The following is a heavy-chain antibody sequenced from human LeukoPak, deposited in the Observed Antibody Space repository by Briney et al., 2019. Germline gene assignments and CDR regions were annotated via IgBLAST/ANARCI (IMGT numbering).Heavy chain of an antibody. V-gene: IGHV3-30*03. CDR2: ISDDGTNK. Sequence: PGGSLRLSCAASGFTFNNFWMHWVRQAPGKGLEWVTSISDDGTNKYYSDSVRGRFTISRDNSKSTLYLQMDSLRIEDTSMYYCVRGLWTAMGAGAYWGQGTLVAVSS. CDR1: GFTFNNFW. J-gene: IGHJ4*02. CDR3: VRGLWTAMGAGAY. D-gene: IGHD5-18*01.